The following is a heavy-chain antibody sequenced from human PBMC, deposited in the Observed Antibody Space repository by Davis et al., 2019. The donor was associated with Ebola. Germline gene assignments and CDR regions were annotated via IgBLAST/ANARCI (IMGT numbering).Heavy chain of an antibody. J-gene: IGHJ5*02. Sequence: SVKVSCKSSGDTFTSFGLSWVRQAPGQGLEWLGGIIPLFRSPNYAQKFQGRLTITADEVTKTVYMELSSLRSEDTAVYFCARVRTGFYFDSSDSPSWLDPWGQGTLVTVSS. CDR3: ARVRTGFYFDSSDSPSWLDP. D-gene: IGHD3-9*01. CDR2: IIPLFRSP. V-gene: IGHV1-69*13. CDR1: GDTFTSFG.